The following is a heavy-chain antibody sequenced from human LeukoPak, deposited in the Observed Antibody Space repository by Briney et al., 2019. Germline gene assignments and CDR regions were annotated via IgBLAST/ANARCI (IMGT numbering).Heavy chain of an antibody. V-gene: IGHV3-74*01. CDR1: GFTFSSYW. D-gene: IGHD4-23*01. J-gene: IGHJ5*02. CDR2: INSDGSST. CDR3: ARGQTHYYGGNNWFDP. Sequence: PGGSLRLSCAASGFTFSSYWMHWVRQAPGKGLVWVSRINSDGSSTSYADSVKGRFTISGDNAKNTLYLQMNSLRAEDTAVYYCARGQTHYYGGNNWFDPWGQGTLVTVSS.